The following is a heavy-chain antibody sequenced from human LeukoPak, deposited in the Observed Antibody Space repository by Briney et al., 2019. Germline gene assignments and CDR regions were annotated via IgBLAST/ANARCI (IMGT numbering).Heavy chain of an antibody. V-gene: IGHV3-74*01. CDR3: AKDGVVVPAAIPLSLYGMDV. CDR1: GFTFSSYW. CDR2: INSDGGST. D-gene: IGHD2-2*02. J-gene: IGHJ6*02. Sequence: GGSLRLSCAASGFTFSSYWMHWVRQAPGKGLVWVSRINSDGGSTSYADSVKGRFTISRDNSKNTLYLQMNSLRAEDTAVYYCAKDGVVVPAAIPLSLYGMDVWGQGTTVTVSS.